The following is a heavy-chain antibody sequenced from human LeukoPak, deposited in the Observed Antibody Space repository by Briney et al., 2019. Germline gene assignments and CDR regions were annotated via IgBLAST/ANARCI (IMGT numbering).Heavy chain of an antibody. CDR3: ARAKRKQQLWLRGPFDY. J-gene: IGHJ4*02. CDR2: ISAYNGNT. D-gene: IGHD5-18*01. Sequence: ASVKVSCKASGYTFTSYGISWVRQAPGQGLEWMGWISAYNGNTNYAQKLQGRVTMTTDTSTSTAYMELRSLRSDDTAVYYCARAKRKQQLWLRGPFDYWGQGTLVTVSS. CDR1: GYTFTSYG. V-gene: IGHV1-18*01.